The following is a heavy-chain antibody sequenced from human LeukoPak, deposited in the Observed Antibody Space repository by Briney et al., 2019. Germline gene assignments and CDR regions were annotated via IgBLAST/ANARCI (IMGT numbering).Heavy chain of an antibody. V-gene: IGHV3-48*04. D-gene: IGHD2-21*01. CDR1: GFTFSSYS. CDR2: ISSSSSVI. Sequence: PGGSLRLSCAASGFTFSSYSMNWVRQAPGRGLEWVSYISSSSSVIYYADSVKGRFTISRDNAKNSLYLQMNSLRAEDTAVYYCARDGGSKFGGGDCYWDYWGQGTLVTVSS. J-gene: IGHJ4*02. CDR3: ARDGGSKFGGGDCYWDY.